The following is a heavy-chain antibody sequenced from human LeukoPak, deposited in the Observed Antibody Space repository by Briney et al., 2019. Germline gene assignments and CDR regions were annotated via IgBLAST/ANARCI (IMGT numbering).Heavy chain of an antibody. CDR2: IWYDGSNK. CDR3: AKGPSPTTWYSSSWYYFDY. Sequence: GRSLRLSCAASGFTFSSYGMHWVRQAPGKGLEWVAVIWYDGSNKYYADSVKGRFTISRDNSKNTLYLQMNSLRAEDTAVYYCAKGPSPTTWYSSSWYYFDYWGQGTLVTVSS. V-gene: IGHV3-33*06. CDR1: GFTFSSYG. J-gene: IGHJ4*02. D-gene: IGHD6-13*01.